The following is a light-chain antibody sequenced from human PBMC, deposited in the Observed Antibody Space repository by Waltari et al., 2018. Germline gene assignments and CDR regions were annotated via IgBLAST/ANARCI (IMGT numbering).Light chain of an antibody. CDR3: SSQSTKNGVI. V-gene: IGLV2-14*03. Sequence: QSALTQPASVSGSPGQSITISCTGSSSDAGGDDSVSWYEDHPGQAPKVIIYDVNKWPSGVSDRFSGSKSGNTASLTISGLQAEDEATFYCSSQSTKNGVIFGGGTKVTVL. J-gene: IGLJ2*01. CDR2: DVN. CDR1: SSDAGGDDS.